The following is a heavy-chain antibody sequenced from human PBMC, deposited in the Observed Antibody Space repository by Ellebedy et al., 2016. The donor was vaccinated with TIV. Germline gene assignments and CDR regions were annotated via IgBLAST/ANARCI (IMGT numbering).Heavy chain of an antibody. Sequence: AASVKVSCKASGYTFTSYGISWVRQAPGQGLEWMGWISAYNGNTNYAQKLQGRVTLTTDTSTSTAYKELRRLRSDDTAVYYCARAESRVDSSSWYGGYYYYDGMDVWGQGTTVTVSS. J-gene: IGHJ6*02. D-gene: IGHD6-13*01. V-gene: IGHV1-18*01. CDR2: ISAYNGNT. CDR1: GYTFTSYG. CDR3: ARAESRVDSSSWYGGYYYYDGMDV.